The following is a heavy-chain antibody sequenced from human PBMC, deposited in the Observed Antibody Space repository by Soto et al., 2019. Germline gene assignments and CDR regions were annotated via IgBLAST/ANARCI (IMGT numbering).Heavy chain of an antibody. V-gene: IGHV4-59*01. CDR2: IYYSGST. Sequence: QVQLQESGPGLVKPSETLSLTCTVSGGSISSYYWSWIRQPPGKGLEWIGYIYYSGSTNYNPSLKSRVTISVDTSKNPFSLKLSSVTAADTAVYYCARGTHILTGYRLDYWGQGTLVTVSS. CDR3: ARGTHILTGYRLDY. CDR1: GGSISSYY. J-gene: IGHJ4*02. D-gene: IGHD3-9*01.